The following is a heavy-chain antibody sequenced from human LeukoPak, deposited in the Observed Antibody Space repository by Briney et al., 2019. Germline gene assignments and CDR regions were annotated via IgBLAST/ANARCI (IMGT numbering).Heavy chain of an antibody. CDR3: TGGAGWLTDY. CDR2: INRDGSEK. J-gene: IGHJ4*02. V-gene: IGHV3-7*05. Sequence: PGGSQRLSCAASGFTLSSYWMSWVRQAPGKGLEWVANINRDGSEKDYVDSVKGRFTISRDNAKNSVYLQMNSLRAEDTAVYYCTGGAGWLTDYWGQGTLVTVSS. CDR1: GFTLSSYW. D-gene: IGHD6-19*01.